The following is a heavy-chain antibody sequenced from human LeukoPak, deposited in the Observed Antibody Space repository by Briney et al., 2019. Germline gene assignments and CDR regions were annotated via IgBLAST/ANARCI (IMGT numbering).Heavy chain of an antibody. J-gene: IGHJ4*02. D-gene: IGHD6-13*01. CDR2: IYYSGST. CDR1: GGSISSGDYY. Sequence: TLSLTCAVSGGSISSGDYYWSWIRQPPGTGLEWIGYIYYSGSTYYNPSLKSRVTISVDTSKNQFSLKLSSVTAADTAVYYCARDQGDSSSWSQIDYWGQGTLVTVSS. CDR3: ARDQGDSSSWSQIDY. V-gene: IGHV4-31*11.